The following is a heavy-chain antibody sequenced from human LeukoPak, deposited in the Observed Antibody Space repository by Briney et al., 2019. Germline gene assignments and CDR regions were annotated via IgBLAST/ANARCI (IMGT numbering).Heavy chain of an antibody. J-gene: IGHJ4*02. CDR3: ARGLRGHIDY. CDR1: GGSFSGYY. D-gene: IGHD5-12*01. Sequence: SETLSLTCAVYGGSFSGYYWSWIRQPPGKGLEWIGEINHSGSTNYNPSLKSRVTISVDTSKNQFSLKLSSVTATDTAVYYCARGLRGHIDYWGQGTLVTVSS. CDR2: INHSGST. V-gene: IGHV4-34*01.